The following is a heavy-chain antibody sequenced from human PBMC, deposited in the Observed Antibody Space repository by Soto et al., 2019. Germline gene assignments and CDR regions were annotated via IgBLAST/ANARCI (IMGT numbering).Heavy chain of an antibody. CDR1: GYTFTSYD. CDR3: AKTIGGDSECDGFDY. V-gene: IGHV1-8*01. D-gene: IGHD2-21*01. CDR2: MNPNRGNT. J-gene: IGHJ4*02. Sequence: QVQLVQSGAEVKKPGASVRVSCRTSGYTFTSYDINCVRQTTGPGLEWMGWMNPNRGNTGYAHKFQGRVTMTRSTSISTAYMELNRLGSEATAVYYCAKTIGGDSECDGFDYCGQGTLVTVSS.